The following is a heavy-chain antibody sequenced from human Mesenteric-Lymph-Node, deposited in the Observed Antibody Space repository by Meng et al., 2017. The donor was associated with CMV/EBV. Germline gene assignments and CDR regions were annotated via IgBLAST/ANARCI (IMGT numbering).Heavy chain of an antibody. J-gene: IGHJ4*02. CDR1: GFTFSSYW. CDR2: IKQDGSEK. Sequence: GGSLRLSCAASGFTFSSYWMSWVRQAPGKGLEWVANIKQDGSEKYYVDPVKGRFTISRDNSKNTLNLQMNSLSAGDTAVYYCARGLSDDFWSGYLPGFDYWGQGILVTVSS. CDR3: ARGLSDDFWSGYLPGFDY. V-gene: IGHV3-7*01. D-gene: IGHD3-3*01.